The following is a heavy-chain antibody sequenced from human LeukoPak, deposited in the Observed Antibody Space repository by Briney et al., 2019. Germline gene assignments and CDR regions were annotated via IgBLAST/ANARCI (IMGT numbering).Heavy chain of an antibody. J-gene: IGHJ4*02. D-gene: IGHD2-8*02. CDR3: TKAPLMSCTGAFCYPFDS. CDR2: TVGSRPDT. CDR1: GFTFTNYA. V-gene: IGHV3-23*01. Sequence: GGSLRLSCAASGFTFTNYAMSWVRQTPGKGLEWVSATVGSRPDTYHADSVKGRFTVYRDNSRNTLYLQMNNLRIEDSAVYYCTKAPLMSCTGAFCYPFDSWGQGVLVTVSS.